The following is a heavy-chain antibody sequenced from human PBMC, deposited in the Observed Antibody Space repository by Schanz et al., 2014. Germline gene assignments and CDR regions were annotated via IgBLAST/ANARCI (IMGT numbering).Heavy chain of an antibody. Sequence: QVQLVQSGSEVKKPGASMKVSCKASGRTFIVYHVLHWVRQAPGQGLEWVGWINTNTGNPTYAQGFTGRFVLSLDTXXSTAYLQISSLKAEDTAVYYCARGYSGYSHFDYWGQGALVTVSS. V-gene: IGHV7-4-1*02. D-gene: IGHD5-12*01. CDR2: INTNTGNP. J-gene: IGHJ4*02. CDR3: ARGYSGYSHFDY. CDR1: GRTFIVYHV.